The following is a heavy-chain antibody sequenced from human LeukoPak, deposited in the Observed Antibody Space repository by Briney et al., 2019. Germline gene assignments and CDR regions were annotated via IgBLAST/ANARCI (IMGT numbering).Heavy chain of an antibody. D-gene: IGHD3-22*01. V-gene: IGHV1-2*02. CDR1: GYTFTGYY. CDR3: ARAYYYDGSGFYYH. CDR2: INPNSGGT. Sequence: EASVKVSCKASGYTFTGYYMHWVRQAPGQGLEWMGWINPNSGGTNYTQKFQGRVTMTRDTSISTAYMEVTSLRSDDTAVYYCARAYYYDGSGFYYHWGQGTLDTVSS. J-gene: IGHJ4*02.